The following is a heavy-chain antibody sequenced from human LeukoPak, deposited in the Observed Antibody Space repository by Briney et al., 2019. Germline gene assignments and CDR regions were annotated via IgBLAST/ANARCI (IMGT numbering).Heavy chain of an antibody. J-gene: IGHJ4*02. V-gene: IGHV3-48*04. Sequence: GGSLRLSCAASGFTLSIYSMNWVRQAPGKGLEWLSFISSSSTTMYYADSVKGRFTISRDNAKNSLYLQMNSLRAEDTALYYCAKAVAATLRPGYSTFDYWGQGTLVTVSS. CDR3: AKAVAATLRPGYSTFDY. D-gene: IGHD2-15*01. CDR2: ISSSSTTM. CDR1: GFTLSIYS.